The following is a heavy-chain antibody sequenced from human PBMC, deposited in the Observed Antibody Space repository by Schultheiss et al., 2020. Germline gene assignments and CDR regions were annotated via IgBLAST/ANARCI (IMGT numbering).Heavy chain of an antibody. D-gene: IGHD2-2*01. CDR2: IYYSGST. CDR1: GGSISSYY. CDR3: ARERVVPAAMAFYYYYYMDV. V-gene: IGHV4-59*12. Sequence: SETLSLTCTVSGGSISSYYWSWIRQPPGKGLEWIGYIYYSGSTNYNPSLKSRVTISVDTSKNQFSLKLSSVTAADTAVYYCARERVVPAAMAFYYYYYMDVWGKGTTVTVSS. J-gene: IGHJ6*03.